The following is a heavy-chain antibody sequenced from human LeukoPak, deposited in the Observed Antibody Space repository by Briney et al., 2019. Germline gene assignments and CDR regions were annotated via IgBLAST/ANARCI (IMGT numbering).Heavy chain of an antibody. CDR1: GFTFSSYA. CDR2: ISGSGGST. J-gene: IGHJ1*01. V-gene: IGHV3-23*01. D-gene: IGHD6-19*01. Sequence: GGSLRLSCAASGFTFSSYAMSWVRQAPGKGLEWVSAISGSGGSTYYADSVKGRFTISRDNSKNTLYLQMNSLRAEDTAVYYCAKDPTLSGWYDGYFQHWGQGTLVTVSS. CDR3: AKDPTLSGWYDGYFQH.